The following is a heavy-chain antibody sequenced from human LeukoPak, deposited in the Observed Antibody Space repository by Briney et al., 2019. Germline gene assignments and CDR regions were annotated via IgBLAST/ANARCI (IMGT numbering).Heavy chain of an antibody. Sequence: SETLSLTCTVSGGSISSYYWSWIRQPAGKGLEWMGRIYTSGSTNYNPSLKGRVTMSVDTSKNQFSLKLSSVTAADTAVYYCARDHPSGSFWGSFDYWGQGTLVTVSS. CDR1: GGSISSYY. D-gene: IGHD1-26*01. J-gene: IGHJ4*02. CDR3: ARDHPSGSFWGSFDY. CDR2: IYTSGST. V-gene: IGHV4-4*07.